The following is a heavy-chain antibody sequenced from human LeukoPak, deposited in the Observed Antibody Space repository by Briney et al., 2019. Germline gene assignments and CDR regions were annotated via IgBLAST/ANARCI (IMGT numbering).Heavy chain of an antibody. V-gene: IGHV3-23*01. CDR3: AKGAITMVRGVTLYYFDY. CDR2: ISGSGGST. Sequence: GGSLRLSCAASGFTFSSYAMSWVRQAPGKGLEWVSAISGSGGSTYYADSVKGRFTISRDNSKNTLYLQMNSLRAEDTAVYYCAKGAITMVRGVTLYYFDYWGQGTMVTVSS. D-gene: IGHD3-10*01. CDR1: GFTFSSYA. J-gene: IGHJ4*03.